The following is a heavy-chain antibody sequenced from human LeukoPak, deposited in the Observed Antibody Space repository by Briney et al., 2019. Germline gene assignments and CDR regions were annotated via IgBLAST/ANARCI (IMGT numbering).Heavy chain of an antibody. D-gene: IGHD3-9*01. CDR2: ISYDGSNK. Sequence: GGSLRLFCAASGFTFSSYAMHWVRQAPGKGLEWVAVISYDGSNKYYADSVKGRFTISRDNSKNTLYLQMNSLRAEDTAVYYCARDESYYDILTGVGYWGQGTLVTVSS. J-gene: IGHJ4*02. CDR1: GFTFSSYA. CDR3: ARDESYYDILTGVGY. V-gene: IGHV3-30*04.